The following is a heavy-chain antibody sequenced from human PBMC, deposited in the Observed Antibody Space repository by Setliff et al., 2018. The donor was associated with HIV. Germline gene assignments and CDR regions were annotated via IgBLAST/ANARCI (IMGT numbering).Heavy chain of an antibody. CDR2: VNLSGGS. D-gene: IGHD2-2*01. J-gene: IGHJ4*02. CDR3: VTSSSWSSRLNF. Sequence: PSETLSLTCAVYGGSFNDYYWTWIRQSPGKRLKWIGEVNLSGGSNYNPSLKSRVTISVDTSKNQFSLKLTSVTAADTAVYYCVTSSSWSSRLNFWGPGMLVTVSS. V-gene: IGHV4-34*01. CDR1: GGSFNDYY.